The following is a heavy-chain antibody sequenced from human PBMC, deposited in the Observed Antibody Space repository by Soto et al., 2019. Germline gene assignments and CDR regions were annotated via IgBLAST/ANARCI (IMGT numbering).Heavy chain of an antibody. J-gene: IGHJ6*02. CDR3: AKDGASYYYYGMDV. Sequence: QVQLVESGGGVVQPGRSLRLSCAASGFTFSSYGMHWVRQAPGKGLEWVAVISYDGSNKYYADSVKGRFTISRDNSKNTLYLQMISLRAEDTAVYYCAKDGASYYYYGMDVWGQGTTVTVSS. V-gene: IGHV3-30*18. CDR1: GFTFSSYG. CDR2: ISYDGSNK. D-gene: IGHD3-10*01.